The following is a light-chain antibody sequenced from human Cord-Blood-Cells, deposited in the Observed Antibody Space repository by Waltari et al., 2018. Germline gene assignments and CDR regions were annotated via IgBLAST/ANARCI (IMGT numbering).Light chain of an antibody. CDR1: SSDVGGSNY. J-gene: IGLJ2*01. CDR2: EVS. Sequence: QSALTQPPSASGSPGQSVTIPRTGTSSDVGGSNYVSWYQQHPGIAPKLMSCEVSKRPSGVPDRFSGSKSGHTASLTVSGLQAEDEADYYCSSYAGSNNVVFGGGTKLTVL. V-gene: IGLV2-8*01. CDR3: SSYAGSNNVV.